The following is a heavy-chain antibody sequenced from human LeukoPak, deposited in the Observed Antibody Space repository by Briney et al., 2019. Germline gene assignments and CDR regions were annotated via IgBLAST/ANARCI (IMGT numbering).Heavy chain of an antibody. CDR2: IGGSGGST. CDR1: GFTFSSHA. Sequence: PGGSLRLSCAGSGFTFSSHAMTWVRQAPGKGLEWVSAIGGSGGSTYYADSVKGRFTISRDNSKNTLYLQMNSLRAEDTAVYYCAKAPPYSSSWYGQWLFDYWGQGTVVPVSS. D-gene: IGHD6-13*01. V-gene: IGHV3-23*01. J-gene: IGHJ4*02. CDR3: AKAPPYSSSWYGQWLFDY.